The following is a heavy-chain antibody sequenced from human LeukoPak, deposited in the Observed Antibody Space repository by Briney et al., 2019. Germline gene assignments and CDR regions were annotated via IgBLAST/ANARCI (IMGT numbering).Heavy chain of an antibody. CDR2: IWYDKSKE. D-gene: IGHD3-3*01. CDR1: GFTFSSYG. J-gene: IGHJ4*02. Sequence: GRSLRLSCATAGFTFSSYGMHWVRQAPGKGLEWMAIIWYDKSKEYYADPVKGRFIISRDNSKNTLYLQMNNLRAEDTAVYYCARESATSQGLFDYWGQGTLVSVSS. CDR3: ARESATSQGLFDY. V-gene: IGHV3-33*01.